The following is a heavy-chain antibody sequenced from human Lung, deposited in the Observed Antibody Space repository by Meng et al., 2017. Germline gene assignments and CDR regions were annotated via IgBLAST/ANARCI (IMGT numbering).Heavy chain of an antibody. CDR2: IDPKSGDT. Sequence: QVQLVESGAEVKKPGASVKVSCKPSGYKFPDYWLHWVRRAPGQGLEWMGRIDPKSGDTHYEQRFQGRVTMTGDTSISTAYMELSGLRSDDTAMYYCVRDEDISSAGKLFGDYWGQGTLVTVSS. J-gene: IGHJ4*02. V-gene: IGHV1-2*06. CDR1: GYKFPDYW. D-gene: IGHD6-13*01. CDR3: VRDEDISSAGKLFGDY.